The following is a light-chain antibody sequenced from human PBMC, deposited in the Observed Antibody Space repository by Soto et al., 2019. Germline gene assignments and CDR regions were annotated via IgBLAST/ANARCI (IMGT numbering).Light chain of an antibody. Sequence: EIVLTQSPGTLSFSPGERATLSCRASQSVSGSYLAWYQQKPGQAPRLLIYGASSRATGIPDRFSGSGSGTDFTLTINRLETEDFAVYYCQQYGSSPRTFGQGTKVEIK. V-gene: IGKV3-20*01. J-gene: IGKJ1*01. CDR2: GAS. CDR1: QSVSGSY. CDR3: QQYGSSPRT.